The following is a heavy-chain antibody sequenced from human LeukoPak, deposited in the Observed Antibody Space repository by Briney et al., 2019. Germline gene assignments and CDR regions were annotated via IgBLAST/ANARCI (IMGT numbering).Heavy chain of an antibody. D-gene: IGHD3-16*02. Sequence: GGSLRLSCAASGFTFSSYWMSWVRQAPGKGLEWVANIKQDGSEKYYVDSVKGRFTICRDNAKNSLYLQMNSLRAEDTAVYYCARDVTFGGVIVFFDYWGQGTLVTVSS. CDR3: ARDVTFGGVIVFFDY. V-gene: IGHV3-7*01. CDR1: GFTFSSYW. CDR2: IKQDGSEK. J-gene: IGHJ4*02.